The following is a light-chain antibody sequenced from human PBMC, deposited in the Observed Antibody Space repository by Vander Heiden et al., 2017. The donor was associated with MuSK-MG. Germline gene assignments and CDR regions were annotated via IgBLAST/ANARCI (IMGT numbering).Light chain of an antibody. Sequence: VLTRAPNALTLSLGEKATISCQSSQSVLYSSSNMNYLAWFQQKPGQPPKLLIYWASTRESGVPDRFSGSGSGTEFTLTISSLQAEDAAVYYCQQYYDTQYTFGQGTKLEIK. CDR1: QSVLYSSSNMNY. CDR2: WAS. CDR3: QQYYDTQYT. V-gene: IGKV4-1*01. J-gene: IGKJ2*01.